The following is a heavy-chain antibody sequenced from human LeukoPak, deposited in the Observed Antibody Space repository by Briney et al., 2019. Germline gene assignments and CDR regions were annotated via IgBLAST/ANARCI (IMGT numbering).Heavy chain of an antibody. CDR1: GYSISSGYY. CDR3: ARGGSGWEFDY. CDR2: IYHSGST. D-gene: IGHD6-19*01. Sequence: SETLSLTCTVSGYSISSGYYWGWIRQPPGKGLEWIGSIYHSGSTYYNPSLKSRVTISVDTSKNQFSLKLSSVTAADTAMYYCARGGSGWEFDYWGQGTLVTVSS. J-gene: IGHJ4*02. V-gene: IGHV4-38-2*02.